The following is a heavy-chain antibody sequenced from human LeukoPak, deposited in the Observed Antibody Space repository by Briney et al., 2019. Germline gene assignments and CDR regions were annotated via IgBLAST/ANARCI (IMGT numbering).Heavy chain of an antibody. CDR3: ARRTPWSGGSCPAWFDY. CDR2: IHGDGST. D-gene: IGHD2-15*01. V-gene: IGHV3-53*01. Sequence: GGSLRLSCAASAFTVSSRYMSWVRQAPGKGLECVSVIHGDGSTYYADSVKGRFTISRDNSKNTLYLQMNSLRAEDTAVYYCARRTPWSGGSCPAWFDYWGQGTLVTVSS. J-gene: IGHJ4*02. CDR1: AFTVSSRY.